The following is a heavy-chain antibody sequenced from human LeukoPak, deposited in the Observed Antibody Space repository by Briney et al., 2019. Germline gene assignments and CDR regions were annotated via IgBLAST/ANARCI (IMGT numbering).Heavy chain of an antibody. CDR2: IKQDGSEK. CDR3: ARDLGDVVVPAAMGFAFDI. Sequence: GGSLRLSCAASGFTFSSYWMSWVRQAPGKGLEWVANIKQDGSEKYYVDSVKGRFTISRDNAKNSLYLQMNSLRAEDTAVYYCARDLGDVVVPAAMGFAFDIWGQGTMVTVSS. V-gene: IGHV3-7*01. D-gene: IGHD2-2*01. CDR1: GFTFSSYW. J-gene: IGHJ3*02.